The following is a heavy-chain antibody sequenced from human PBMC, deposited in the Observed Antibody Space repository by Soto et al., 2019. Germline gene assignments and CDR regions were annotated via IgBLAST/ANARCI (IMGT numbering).Heavy chain of an antibody. D-gene: IGHD6-6*01. CDR2: IYPGDSDT. J-gene: IGHJ5*02. CDR1: GYSFTSYW. Sequence: GESLRISCKGSGYSFTSYWIGWVRKIPGKGLEWMGIIYPGDSDTRYSPSFQGQVTISTDKSISTAYLQWSSLKASDTAMYYCARHSSSSLGNWFDPWGQGTLVTVSS. V-gene: IGHV5-51*01. CDR3: ARHSSSSLGNWFDP.